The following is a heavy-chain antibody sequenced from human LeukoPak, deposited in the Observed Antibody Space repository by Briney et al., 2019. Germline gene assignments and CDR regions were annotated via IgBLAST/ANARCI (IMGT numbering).Heavy chain of an antibody. J-gene: IGHJ6*02. D-gene: IGHD1-26*01. Sequence: GGSLRLSCAGSGFTFSSYWMTWVRQAPGKGLEWVSSISSSSSYIYYADSVKGRFTISRDNAKNSLYLQMNSLRAEDTAVYYCALVVGATRGVPCYYGMDVWGQGTTVTVSS. V-gene: IGHV3-21*01. CDR2: ISSSSSYI. CDR3: ALVVGATRGVPCYYGMDV. CDR1: GFTFSSYW.